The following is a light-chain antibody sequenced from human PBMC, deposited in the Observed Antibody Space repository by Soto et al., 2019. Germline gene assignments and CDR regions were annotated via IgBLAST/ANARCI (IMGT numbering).Light chain of an antibody. CDR2: RNN. J-gene: IGLJ3*02. Sequence: QSVLAQPPSASGTPGHRVTISCSGSSSNIGRNYVYWYQQLPGTAPKLLIYRNNQLPSGVPDRFSGSRSGSSASLAISGLRSEDEADYYCASWDDRLRTWVFGGGTKLTVL. CDR3: ASWDDRLRTWV. V-gene: IGLV1-47*02. CDR1: SSNIGRNY.